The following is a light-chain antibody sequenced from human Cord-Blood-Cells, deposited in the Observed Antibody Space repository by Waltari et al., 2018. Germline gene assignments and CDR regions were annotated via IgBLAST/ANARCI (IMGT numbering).Light chain of an antibody. V-gene: IGKV1-39*01. Sequence: DILITQSPSSLSASVGDRVTITCRASQSISTYLNWYQQKPGKAPKLLIYAASSSQSGVPSRFSGSGSETDFTLTISSLQPEDFATYYCQQSYSTPTFGQGTKVEIK. CDR2: AAS. CDR3: QQSYSTPT. CDR1: QSISTY. J-gene: IGKJ1*01.